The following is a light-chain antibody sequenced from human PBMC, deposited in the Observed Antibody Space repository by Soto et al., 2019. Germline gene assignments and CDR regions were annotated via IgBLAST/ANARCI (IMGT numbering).Light chain of an antibody. Sequence: DTQMTQSPSSLSASVGDRVTITCRASQGIRNDLGWYQQKPGKAPKHLISVASSLQSGVPSRFSGSGSGTEFTLTISSLQPEDFATYYCQQYDNGRTFGQGTKVEIK. V-gene: IGKV1-17*01. CDR2: VAS. J-gene: IGKJ1*01. CDR3: QQYDNGRT. CDR1: QGIRND.